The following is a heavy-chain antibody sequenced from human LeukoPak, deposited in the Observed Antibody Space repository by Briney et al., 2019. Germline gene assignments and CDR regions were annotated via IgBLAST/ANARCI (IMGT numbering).Heavy chain of an antibody. Sequence: SETLSLTCTVSGGSISSSSYYWGWIRQPPGKGLEWIGSIYYSGSTYYNPSLKSRVTISVDTSKNQFSLKLSSVTAADTAVYYCARHNSGFGEFDWFDLWGQGTLVTVSS. V-gene: IGHV4-39*01. CDR1: GGSISSSSYY. D-gene: IGHD3-10*01. CDR3: ARHNSGFGEFDWFDL. J-gene: IGHJ5*02. CDR2: IYYSGST.